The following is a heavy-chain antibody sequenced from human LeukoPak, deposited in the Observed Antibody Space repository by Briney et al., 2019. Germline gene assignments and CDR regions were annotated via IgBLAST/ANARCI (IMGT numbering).Heavy chain of an antibody. V-gene: IGHV3-48*01. D-gene: IGHD5-18*01. Sequence: PGGSLRLSCAASGFTFSSYSMNWVRQAPGKGLEWVSYISGSSSTIYYADSVKGRFTISRDNAKNSLYLQMNSLRAEDTAVYYCARASRGLNTAMGSFFDYWGQGTLVTVSS. CDR1: GFTFSSYS. CDR3: ARASRGLNTAMGSFFDY. CDR2: ISGSSSTI. J-gene: IGHJ4*02.